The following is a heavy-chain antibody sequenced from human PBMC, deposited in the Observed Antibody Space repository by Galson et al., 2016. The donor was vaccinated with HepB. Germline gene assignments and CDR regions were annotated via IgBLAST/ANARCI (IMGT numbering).Heavy chain of an antibody. CDR3: AKGFCISTSCYAGFAGYHYMDV. Sequence: SLRLSCAASGFNFSSYRMHWVRQGPGKGLVWVSRINSDGSDTTYADSVKGRFTISRDNAKNTLYLQMNSLRAEDTAVYYCAKGFCISTSCYAGFAGYHYMDVWGKGTTVTVSS. D-gene: IGHD2-2*01. CDR2: INSDGSDT. J-gene: IGHJ6*03. V-gene: IGHV3-74*03. CDR1: GFNFSSYR.